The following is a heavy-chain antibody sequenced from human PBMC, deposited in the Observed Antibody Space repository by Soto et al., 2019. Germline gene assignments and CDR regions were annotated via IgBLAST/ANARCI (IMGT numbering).Heavy chain of an antibody. J-gene: IGHJ5*02. Sequence: EVQLVESGGGLVQPGGSLRLSCAASGFTFSSYWMSWVRQAPGKGLEWVANIKQDGSEKYYVDSVKGRFTISRDDAKNLPYLQMNSLSGEDTAVYYWEREQLERGWFDPWGQGTLVAVSS. V-gene: IGHV3-7*04. CDR3: EREQLERGWFDP. CDR2: IKQDGSEK. D-gene: IGHD1-1*01. CDR1: GFTFSSYW.